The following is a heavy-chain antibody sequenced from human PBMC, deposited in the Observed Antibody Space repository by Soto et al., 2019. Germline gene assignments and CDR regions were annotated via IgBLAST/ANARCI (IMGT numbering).Heavy chain of an antibody. V-gene: IGHV3-30*18. D-gene: IGHD2-15*01. Sequence: QVQLVESGGGVVQPGRSLRLSYAASGFIFSSYGMHWVRQAPGKGLEWVAVISYEGSHTYYADSVKGRFTITRDNSKNTQYLQMNSLRPEDTAVYYCAKEVHCGGGSCSWSEGFDYWGQGTLLTVSS. CDR1: GFIFSSYG. CDR3: AKEVHCGGGSCSWSEGFDY. J-gene: IGHJ4*02. CDR2: ISYEGSHT.